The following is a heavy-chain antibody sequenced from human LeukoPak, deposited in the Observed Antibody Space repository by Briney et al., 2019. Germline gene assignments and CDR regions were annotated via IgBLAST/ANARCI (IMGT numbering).Heavy chain of an antibody. J-gene: IGHJ2*01. CDR1: GGYIRSYY. D-gene: IGHD6-13*01. Sequence: PSETLSLTCTVSGGYIRSYYWSWIRQPPGKGLEWIGYIYYSGSTNYNPPLKSRVTISVDTSKKQLSLKLSSVNAADTAVYYCARIYYSSSYDYWYFDLWGRGTLVTVSS. CDR2: IYYSGST. CDR3: ARIYYSSSYDYWYFDL. V-gene: IGHV4-59*01.